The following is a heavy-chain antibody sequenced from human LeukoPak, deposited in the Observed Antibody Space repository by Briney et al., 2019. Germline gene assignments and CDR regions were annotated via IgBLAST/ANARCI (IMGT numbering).Heavy chain of an antibody. CDR1: GYTFTGYY. CDR3: ARDRTYYYDSSGYDAFDI. V-gene: IGHV1-2*02. D-gene: IGHD3-22*01. Sequence: GASVKVSCKASGYTFTGYYVHWVRQAPGQGLEWMGWINPNSGGTNYAQKFQGRVTMTRDTSISTAYMELSRLRSDDTAVYYCARDRTYYYDSSGYDAFDIWGQGTMVTVSS. CDR2: INPNSGGT. J-gene: IGHJ3*02.